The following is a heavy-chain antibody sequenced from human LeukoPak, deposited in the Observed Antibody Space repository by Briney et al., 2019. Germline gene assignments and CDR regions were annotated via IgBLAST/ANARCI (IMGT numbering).Heavy chain of an antibody. CDR1: GYTFSSYG. V-gene: IGHV1-18*01. CDR2: ISAYNGHT. Sequence: ASVKVSCKASGYTFSSYGISWVRQAPGQGLEWMGWISAYNGHTNYAQKLQGRVTMTRDTSISTAYMELSRLRSDDTAVYYCAREGLRFLEWLFDYWGQGTLVTVSS. J-gene: IGHJ4*02. D-gene: IGHD3-3*01. CDR3: AREGLRFLEWLFDY.